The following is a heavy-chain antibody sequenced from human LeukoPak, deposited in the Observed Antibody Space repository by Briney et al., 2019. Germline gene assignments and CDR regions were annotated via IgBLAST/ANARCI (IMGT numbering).Heavy chain of an antibody. Sequence: SETLSLTCTVSGGSISSYYWSWIRQPPGKGLEWIGEINHSGSTNYNPSLKSRVTISVDTSKNQFSLKLSSVTAADTAVYYCATGVQLWLLSNWGQGTLVTVSS. D-gene: IGHD5-18*01. J-gene: IGHJ4*02. CDR3: ATGVQLWLLSN. CDR1: GGSISSYY. V-gene: IGHV4-34*01. CDR2: INHSGST.